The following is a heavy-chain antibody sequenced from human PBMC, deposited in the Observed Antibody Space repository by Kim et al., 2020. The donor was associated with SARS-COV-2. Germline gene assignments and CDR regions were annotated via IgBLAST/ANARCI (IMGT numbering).Heavy chain of an antibody. V-gene: IGHV4-4*07. CDR1: GGSISSYY. CDR2: IYTSGST. Sequence: SETLSLTCTVSGGSISSYYWSWIRQPAGKGLEWIGRIYTSGSTNYNPSLKSRVTMSVDTSKNQFSLKLSSVTAADTAVYYCARGDPVRRITMVRGGQRGERFDPWGQGTLVTVSS. D-gene: IGHD3-10*01. J-gene: IGHJ5*02. CDR3: ARGDPVRRITMVRGGQRGERFDP.